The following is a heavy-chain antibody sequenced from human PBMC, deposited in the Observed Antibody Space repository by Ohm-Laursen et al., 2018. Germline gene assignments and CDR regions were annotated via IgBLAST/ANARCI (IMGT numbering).Heavy chain of an antibody. D-gene: IGHD3-22*01. J-gene: IGHJ2*01. CDR2: IWYDGSNE. Sequence: SLRLSCTASGFTFSSYGMHWVRQAPGKGLEWVVVIWYDGSNEYYADSVKGRFTISRDNSKNTLYLQMNSLRAEDTAVYYCARGQYYYDSSGFGFWYFDLWGRGTLVTVSP. V-gene: IGHV3-33*01. CDR3: ARGQYYYDSSGFGFWYFDL. CDR1: GFTFSSYG.